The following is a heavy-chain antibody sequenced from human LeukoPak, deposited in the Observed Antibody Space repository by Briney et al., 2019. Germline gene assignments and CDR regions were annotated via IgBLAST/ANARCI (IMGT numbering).Heavy chain of an antibody. CDR3: ARGGYYDSSGYLDAFDI. Sequence: PVKLSHKAAGSTFSRYTLRRARQPPGPTLACTGNLIPILGIANCAQKFQGRLTITADKSTSTAYMELSSLRSEDTAVYYCARGGYYDSSGYLDAFDIWGQGTMVTVSS. J-gene: IGHJ3*02. V-gene: IGHV1-69*02. D-gene: IGHD3-22*01. CDR2: LIPILGIA. CDR1: GSTFSRYT.